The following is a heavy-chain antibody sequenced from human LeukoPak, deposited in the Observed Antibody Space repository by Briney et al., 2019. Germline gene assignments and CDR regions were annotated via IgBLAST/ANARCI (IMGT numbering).Heavy chain of an antibody. Sequence: PGGSLRLSCAASEFTFSDYYMSWIRQAPGKGLERVSYISYSGDTIYYADSVKGRFIVSRDNAKNSLYLQMNSLRAEDTAVYYCARLGIITAAGSNDYWGQGTLVTVSS. CDR2: ISYSGDTI. D-gene: IGHD6-13*01. V-gene: IGHV3-11*01. CDR3: ARLGIITAAGSNDY. CDR1: EFTFSDYY. J-gene: IGHJ4*02.